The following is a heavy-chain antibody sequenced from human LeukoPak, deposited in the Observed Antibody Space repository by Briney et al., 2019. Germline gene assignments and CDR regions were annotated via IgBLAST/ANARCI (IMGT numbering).Heavy chain of an antibody. CDR1: GFAFSDYY. CDR2: ISSSSSTI. Sequence: GGSLRLSCAASGFAFSDYYMSWIRQAPGKGLEWVSYISSSSSTIYYADSVKGRFAISRDNARTSLYLQINSLRAEDTAVYYCARVGAAAQEIDYWGQGTLVTVSS. CDR3: ARVGAAAQEIDY. V-gene: IGHV3-11*04. D-gene: IGHD6-13*01. J-gene: IGHJ4*02.